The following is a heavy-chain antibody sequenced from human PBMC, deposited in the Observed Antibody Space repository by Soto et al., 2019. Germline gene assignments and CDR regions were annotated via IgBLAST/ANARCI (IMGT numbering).Heavy chain of an antibody. CDR3: THRLVGSGQGY. V-gene: IGHV2-5*01. CDR1: GFSLTTGRVG. J-gene: IGHJ4*02. Sequence: QITLEETGPMLVKPTQTLTLTCTFSGFSLTTGRVGVGWIRQPPGKALEWLAVIHWNDDNHYSPSLKSRLTITKDTSKNQVVLTLTNMDPVDTATYYCTHRLVGSGQGYWGQGTLVTVSS. D-gene: IGHD2-15*01. CDR2: IHWNDDN.